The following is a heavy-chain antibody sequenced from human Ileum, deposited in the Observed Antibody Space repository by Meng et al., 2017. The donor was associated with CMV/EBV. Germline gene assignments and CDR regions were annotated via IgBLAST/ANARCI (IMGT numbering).Heavy chain of an antibody. Sequence: LTCTVSGGSITSTNWWNWVRQPPGKGLEWIGEIHHSGFTNYNSSLKSRVTISVDKSNNQFSLNLNSVTAADTAVYYRATTSPYRVDYWGQGTLVTVSS. J-gene: IGHJ4*02. CDR2: IHHSGFT. V-gene: IGHV4-4*02. CDR3: ATTSPYRVDY. D-gene: IGHD5-12*01. CDR1: GGSITSTNW.